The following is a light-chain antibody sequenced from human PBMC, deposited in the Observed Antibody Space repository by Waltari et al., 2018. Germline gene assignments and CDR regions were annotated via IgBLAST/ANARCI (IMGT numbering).Light chain of an antibody. CDR2: QDS. CDR3: QAWDSSTYV. V-gene: IGLV3-1*01. J-gene: IGLJ1*01. CDR1: KLGETS. Sequence: SYKPTQPPSVSVSPGQTPSLTCPGDKLGETSPCWYPQKPGPSPVLVNEQDSKRTAGIPGLFSGYNSGNTATLTISGTQAMDEADYYCQAWDSSTYVFGTGTKVTVL.